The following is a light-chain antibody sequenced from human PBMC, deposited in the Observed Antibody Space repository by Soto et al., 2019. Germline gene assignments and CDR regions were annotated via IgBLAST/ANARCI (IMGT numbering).Light chain of an antibody. CDR3: CSYAGSSTVV. V-gene: IGLV2-23*01. J-gene: IGLJ2*01. CDR2: EGS. CDR1: SSDVGSYKL. Sequence: QSALTQPASVSGSPGQSITISCTGTSSDVGSYKLVSWYQQHPGTAPKLMIYEGSKRPSGVSNRFSGSKSGNTASLTISGLQAEDEADYYCCSYAGSSTVVFGGGTKLTVL.